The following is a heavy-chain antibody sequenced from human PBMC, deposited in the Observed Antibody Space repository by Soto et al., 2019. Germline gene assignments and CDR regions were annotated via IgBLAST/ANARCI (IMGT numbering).Heavy chain of an antibody. V-gene: IGHV4-59*01. CDR1: GGSISVYY. CDR2: IYASGSP. Sequence: SETLSLTCTISGGSISVYYWSWARQPPGHELEWIGYIYASGSPYYNPSLGSRGTISLDTSKNQLSLSLRSVTAADTAIYFCVRDLNGSGDYWGQGTLVTVSS. CDR3: VRDLNGSGDY. J-gene: IGHJ4*02. D-gene: IGHD3-10*01.